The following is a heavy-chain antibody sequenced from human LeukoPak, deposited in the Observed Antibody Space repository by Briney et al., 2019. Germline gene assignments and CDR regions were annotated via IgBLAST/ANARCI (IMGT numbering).Heavy chain of an antibody. D-gene: IGHD6-13*01. CDR1: GFTFSSYS. V-gene: IGHV3-21*01. J-gene: IGHJ4*02. CDR2: FTSRRGTI. Sequence: GGSLRLSCVASGFTFSSYSMNWVRQAPGKGLEWVSSFTSRRGTIYYADSVKGRFTISRDNAKNSLFLQMSSLRVEDTAVYYCARESSGIAATDKIDFWGQGTLVTVSS. CDR3: ARESSGIAATDKIDF.